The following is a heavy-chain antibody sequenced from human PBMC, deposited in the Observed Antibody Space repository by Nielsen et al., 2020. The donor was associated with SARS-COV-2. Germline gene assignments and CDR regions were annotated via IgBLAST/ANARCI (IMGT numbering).Heavy chain of an antibody. Sequence: ESLKISCTASGFTFGDYAMSWVRQAPGKGLEWIGEINHSGSTNYNPSLKSRVTISVDTSKNQFSLKLSSVTAADTAVYYCARVAGPKFLAFDIWGQGTMVTVSS. CDR1: GFTFGDYA. CDR3: ARVAGPKFLAFDI. CDR2: INHSGST. J-gene: IGHJ3*02. D-gene: IGHD2-21*01. V-gene: IGHV4-34*01.